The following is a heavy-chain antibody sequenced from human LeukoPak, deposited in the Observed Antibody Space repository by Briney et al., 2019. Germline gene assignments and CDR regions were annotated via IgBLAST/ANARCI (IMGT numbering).Heavy chain of an antibody. CDR1: GDTVSSNSGA. J-gene: IGHJ4*02. Sequence: SQTLSLTCAISGDTVSSNSGAWSWISQSPSRGLEWLCRTYYRSKWLKDFAVCVKSRITINPDTPKTQFSLQRNSVTPEDTAVYYCARAGYSGSCYVCDYWGQGTLVTVSS. V-gene: IGHV6-1*01. CDR2: TYYRSKWLK. CDR3: ARAGYSGSCYVCDY. D-gene: IGHD6-13*01.